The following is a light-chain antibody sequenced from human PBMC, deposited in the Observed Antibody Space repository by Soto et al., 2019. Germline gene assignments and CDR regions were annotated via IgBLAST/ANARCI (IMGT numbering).Light chain of an antibody. CDR2: DAS. V-gene: IGKV1-17*01. CDR1: QDIRND. CDR3: QQYETFSGT. Sequence: IQMTQSPSSLSASVGDRVTITCRASQDIRNDLGWYQHKPGEAPKLLIYDASALPRGVPSRFSGSGSGTKFTLTIASLQPDDFATYYCQQYETFSGTFGPGTKVDI. J-gene: IGKJ1*01.